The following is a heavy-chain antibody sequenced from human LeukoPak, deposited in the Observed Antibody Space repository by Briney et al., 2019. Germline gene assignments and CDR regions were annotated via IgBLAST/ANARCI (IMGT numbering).Heavy chain of an antibody. J-gene: IGHJ6*02. V-gene: IGHV4-34*01. CDR1: GGSFSGYY. Sequence: PSETLSLTCAVYGGSFSGYYWSWIRQPPGKGLEWIGEINHSGSTNYNPSLKSRVTISVDTSKNQFSLKLSSVTAADTAVYYCARVRGVIPSRYGMDVWGQGTTVTVSS. D-gene: IGHD3-10*01. CDR3: ARVRGVIPSRYGMDV. CDR2: INHSGST.